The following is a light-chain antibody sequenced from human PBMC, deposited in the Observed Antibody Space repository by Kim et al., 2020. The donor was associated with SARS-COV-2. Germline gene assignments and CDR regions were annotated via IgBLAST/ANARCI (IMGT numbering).Light chain of an antibody. CDR3: LQTSSLPYT. CDR1: QNIRSS. Sequence: SVTPKETVTITCRASQNIRSSLHWYQQKPNQSPKLLIKYASQSISGVPSRFSGSGSGTDFTLTINSLEVEDVAAYFCLQTSSLPYTFGQGTKLEIK. J-gene: IGKJ2*01. V-gene: IGKV6D-21*02. CDR2: YAS.